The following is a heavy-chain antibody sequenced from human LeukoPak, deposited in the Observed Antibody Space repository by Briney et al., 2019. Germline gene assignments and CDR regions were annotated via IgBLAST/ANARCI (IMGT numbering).Heavy chain of an antibody. J-gene: IGHJ4*02. CDR1: GFTFSSCN. Sequence: GGSLRLSCAASGFTFSSCNMNWVRQAPGKGLEWVSFISSSSSTIYYADSVKGRFTISRDNAKNSLYLQMNSLRAEDTAAYYCAREEGFDYWGQGTLVTVSS. CDR2: ISSSSSTI. CDR3: AREEGFDY. V-gene: IGHV3-48*01.